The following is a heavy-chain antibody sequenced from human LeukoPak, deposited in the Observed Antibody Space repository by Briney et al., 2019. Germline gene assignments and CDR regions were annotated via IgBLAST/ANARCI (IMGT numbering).Heavy chain of an antibody. D-gene: IGHD1-26*01. CDR3: ARHTGGLYVGDTYFDY. CDR2: FSYTGST. CDR1: GGSISSGTYY. J-gene: IGHJ4*02. V-gene: IGHV4-39*01. Sequence: PSETLSLTCTVSGGSISSGTYYWGWIRQPPGKGLEWIGSFSYTGSTYYNPSLKSRVTISVDTPKNQFSLKLTSVTAADTAVYYCARHTGGLYVGDTYFDYWGQGTLVTVSS.